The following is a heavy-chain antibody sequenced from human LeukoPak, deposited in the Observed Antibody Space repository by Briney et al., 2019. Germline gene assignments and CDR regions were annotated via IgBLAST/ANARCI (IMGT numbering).Heavy chain of an antibody. CDR3: ARRFNRYSYALSRPFDY. CDR1: GGSISSYY. J-gene: IGHJ4*02. D-gene: IGHD5-18*01. V-gene: IGHV4-59*01. Sequence: TSETLSLTCTVSGGSISSYYWSWVRQPPGKGLEWIGYIYYSGSTNYNPSLKSRVTISVDTSKNQFSLKLSSVTAADTAVYYCARRFNRYSYALSRPFDYWGQGTLVTVSS. CDR2: IYYSGST.